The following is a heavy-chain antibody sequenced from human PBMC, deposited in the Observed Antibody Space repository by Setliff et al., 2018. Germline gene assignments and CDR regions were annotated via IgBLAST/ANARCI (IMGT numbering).Heavy chain of an antibody. J-gene: IGHJ4*02. V-gene: IGHV4-39*01. Sequence: PSETLSLTCTVSGGSISSSSYYWGWIRQPPGKGLEWIGSIYYSGSTYYNPSLKSRVTISVDTSKNQFSLKLSSVTAADTAVYYCARGYSGYDYLKPFDYRGQGTLVTVSS. CDR3: ARGYSGYDYLKPFDY. D-gene: IGHD5-12*01. CDR1: GGSISSSSYY. CDR2: IYYSGST.